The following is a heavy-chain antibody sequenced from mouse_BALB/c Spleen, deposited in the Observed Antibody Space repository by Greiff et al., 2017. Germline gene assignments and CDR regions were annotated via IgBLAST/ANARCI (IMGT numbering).Heavy chain of an antibody. CDR2: ISTYYGDA. CDR1: GYTFTDYA. Sequence: QVQLKESGAELVRPGVSVKISCKGSGYTFTDYAMHWVKQSHAKSLEWIGVISTYYGDASYNQKFKGKATMTVDKSSSTAYMELARLTSEDSAIYYCARTDYGNYPWFAYWGQGTLVTVSA. D-gene: IGHD2-1*01. V-gene: IGHV1S137*01. J-gene: IGHJ3*01. CDR3: ARTDYGNYPWFAY.